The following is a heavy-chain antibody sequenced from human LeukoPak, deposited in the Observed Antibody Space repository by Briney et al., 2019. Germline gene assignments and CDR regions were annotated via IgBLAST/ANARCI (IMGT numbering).Heavy chain of an antibody. D-gene: IGHD6-19*01. CDR2: IYSSGST. CDR1: GVSISSGSNY. Sequence: SETLSLTCRVSGVSISSGSNYWGWIRQPPGKTLEWIGSIYSSGSTYYNSSLKSRVIISIDTSKNLLSLNLTSVTAADTAVYYCASSSGWSEFRYFDNWGQGVLVTVSS. J-gene: IGHJ4*02. CDR3: ASSSGWSEFRYFDN. V-gene: IGHV4-39*07.